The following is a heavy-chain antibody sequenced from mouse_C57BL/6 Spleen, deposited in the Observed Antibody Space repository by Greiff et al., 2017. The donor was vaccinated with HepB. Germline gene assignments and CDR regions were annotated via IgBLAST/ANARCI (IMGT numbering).Heavy chain of an antibody. CDR1: GFTFSSYA. CDR3: ARDRAYEGYAMDY. Sequence: EVQLVESGGGLVKPGGSLKLSCAASGFTFSSYAMSWVRQTPEKRLEWVATISDGGSYTYYPDNVKGRFTISRDNAKHNLYLQMSHLMSEDTAMYYCARDRAYEGYAMDYWGQGTSVTVAS. D-gene: IGHD3-3*01. V-gene: IGHV5-4*01. J-gene: IGHJ4*01. CDR2: ISDGGSYT.